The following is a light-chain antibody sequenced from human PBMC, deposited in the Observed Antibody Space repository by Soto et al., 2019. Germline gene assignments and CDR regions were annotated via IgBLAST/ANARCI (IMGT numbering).Light chain of an antibody. CDR2: GAS. CDR1: QTVSSN. Sequence: EILLTQSPATMYVNSAERATLSCRASQTVSSNLAWYQQQPGQAPRLLIYGASTRATGILARFSGSGSGTEFTLTISSLQSEDFAVYYCQQYNNWPPLTFGGGTKVDIK. J-gene: IGKJ4*01. CDR3: QQYNNWPPLT. V-gene: IGKV3-15*01.